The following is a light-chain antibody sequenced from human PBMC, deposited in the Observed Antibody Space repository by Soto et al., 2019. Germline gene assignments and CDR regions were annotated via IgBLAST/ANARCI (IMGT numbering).Light chain of an antibody. Sequence: DIQMTQSPASLSASIGDRVIITCRASQSISNYLNWYQHKPGRAPKFLIYAASSLQSGVPSRFSGSGSGTDFTLTISSLQREDFVTYFCQQSFSSSWTFGQGTKVDIK. CDR2: AAS. V-gene: IGKV1-39*01. J-gene: IGKJ1*01. CDR1: QSISNY. CDR3: QQSFSSSWT.